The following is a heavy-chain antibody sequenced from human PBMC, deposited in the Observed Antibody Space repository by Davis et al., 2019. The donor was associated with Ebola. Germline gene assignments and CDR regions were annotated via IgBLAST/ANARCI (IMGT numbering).Heavy chain of an antibody. CDR1: GFSFSSTW. J-gene: IGHJ4*02. D-gene: IGHD1-14*01. V-gene: IGHV3-48*01. CDR2: ISSSSTTI. CDR3: ARVAGIPGY. Sequence: GESLKISCAASGFSFSSTWMHWVRQAPGKGLEWVSYISSSSTTIHYADSVKGRFTVSRDNAKHSLYLQMNSLRAEDTAVYYCARVAGIPGYWGQGTLVTVSS.